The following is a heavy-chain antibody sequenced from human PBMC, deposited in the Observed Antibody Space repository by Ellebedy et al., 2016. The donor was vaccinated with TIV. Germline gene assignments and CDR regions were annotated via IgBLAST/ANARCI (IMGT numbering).Heavy chain of an antibody. Sequence: MPSETLSLTCAVSGGSISSGGYSWSWIRQPPGKGLEWIGYIDHSGSTNYNPSLKSRITITVDTSKNQFSLKLSSVTAADTAVYYCARDGNTNHTPYGMDVWGQGTTVTVSS. CDR1: GGSISSGGYS. CDR2: IDHSGST. CDR3: ARDGNTNHTPYGMDV. J-gene: IGHJ6*02. D-gene: IGHD1-14*01. V-gene: IGHV4-30-2*01.